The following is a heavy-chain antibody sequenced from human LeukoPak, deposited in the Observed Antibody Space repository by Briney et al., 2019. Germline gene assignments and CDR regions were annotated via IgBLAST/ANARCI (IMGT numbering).Heavy chain of an antibody. D-gene: IGHD2-2*01. J-gene: IGHJ5*02. CDR3: ARDEYCSSASCFELFDA. V-gene: IGHV1-2*02. CDR2: INPNSGGT. Sequence: ASVNVSCKASGYTCTGYYMHWVRQAPGQGLEWMGWINPNSGGTNYAKKFQGRVTMTRDTSISTAYMELSRLRSDDTAVYYCARDEYCSSASCFELFDAWGQGTLATVSA. CDR1: GYTCTGYY.